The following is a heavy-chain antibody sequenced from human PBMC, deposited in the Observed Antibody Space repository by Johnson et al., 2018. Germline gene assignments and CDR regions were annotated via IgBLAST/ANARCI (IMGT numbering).Heavy chain of an antibody. J-gene: IGHJ6*02. D-gene: IGHD2-2*01. CDR3: ARAPGSAARYYYYGMDV. Sequence: QVQLVESGGGVVQPGRSLRLSCAASGFTFSSYGMHWVRQAPGKGLEWVAVISYDGSNKYYADSVKGRFTISRDNSKNTLYLQMNSPRAEDTAVYYCARAPGSAARYYYYGMDVWGQGTTVTVSS. CDR1: GFTFSSYG. CDR2: ISYDGSNK. V-gene: IGHV3-30*03.